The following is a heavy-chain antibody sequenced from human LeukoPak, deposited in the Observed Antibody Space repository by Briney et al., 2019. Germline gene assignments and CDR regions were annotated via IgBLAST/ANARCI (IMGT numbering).Heavy chain of an antibody. CDR2: IYYSGST. J-gene: IGHJ5*02. D-gene: IGHD1-26*01. V-gene: IGHV4-39*07. CDR1: GGSISSSSYY. CDR3: ARRGYNGPYRWFDP. Sequence: SETLSLTCTVSGGSISSSSYYWGWIRQPPGKGLEWIGSIYYSGSTYYNPSLKSRVTISVDTSKNQFSLKLSSVTAADTAVYYCARRGYNGPYRWFDPWGQGTLVTVSS.